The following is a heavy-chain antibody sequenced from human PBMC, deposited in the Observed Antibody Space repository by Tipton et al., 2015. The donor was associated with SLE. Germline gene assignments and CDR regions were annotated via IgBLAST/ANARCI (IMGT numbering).Heavy chain of an antibody. J-gene: IGHJ4*02. CDR3: ASDGGYSSGWFVGY. CDR2: INHSGST. V-gene: IGHV4-34*01. CDR1: GGSFSGYY. Sequence: TLSLTCAVYGGSFSGYYWSWIRQPPGKGLEWIGEINHSGSTNYNPSLKSRVTISVDTSKNQFSLKLSSVTAADTAVYYCASDGGYSSGWFVGYWGQGTLVTVSS. D-gene: IGHD6-19*01.